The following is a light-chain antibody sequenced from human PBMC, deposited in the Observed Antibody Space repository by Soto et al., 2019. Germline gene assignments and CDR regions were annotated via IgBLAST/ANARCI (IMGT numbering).Light chain of an antibody. J-gene: IGKJ3*01. CDR2: AAS. V-gene: IGKV1-9*01. CDR1: QGISSS. CDR3: HQYNSWPRGT. Sequence: DIQLTQSPSFLSASVGDRVTITCRASQGISSSLAWYQQKPGEAPRLLIYAASTLQSGVPSRFSGSGYGTEFTLTISSLQPDDFASYYCHQYNSWPRGTFGPGTKVEIK.